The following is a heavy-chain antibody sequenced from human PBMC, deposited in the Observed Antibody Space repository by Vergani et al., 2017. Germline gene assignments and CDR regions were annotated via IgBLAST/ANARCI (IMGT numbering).Heavy chain of an antibody. V-gene: IGHV3-53*01. CDR1: GFTVSSNY. CDR3: ARARGDRHYYYYYGMDV. D-gene: IGHD2-21*02. Sequence: EVQLVESGGGLIQPGGSLRLSCAASGFTVSSNYMSWVRQAPGKGLEWVSVIYSGGSTYYAASVKGRFTISRDNSKNTLYLQMNSLRAEDTAVYYCARARGDRHYYYYYGMDVWGLGTTVTVSS. J-gene: IGHJ6*02. CDR2: IYSGGST.